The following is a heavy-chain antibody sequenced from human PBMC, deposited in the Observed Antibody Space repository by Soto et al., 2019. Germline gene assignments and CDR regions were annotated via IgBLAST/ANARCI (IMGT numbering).Heavy chain of an antibody. CDR1: GFTFSNYW. CDR3: ARGRGSFYLDF. V-gene: IGHV3-74*01. J-gene: IGHJ4*02. D-gene: IGHD1-26*01. Sequence: EVQLVESGGGLVQPGGSLRLSCAASGFTFSNYWMYWVRQAPGKGLVWVSRLHNDGRITTYADSVKGRFTISRDIAKNTLDLQMDGLRAEDTAMYYCARGRGSFYLDFWGQGTLVTVSS. CDR2: LHNDGRIT.